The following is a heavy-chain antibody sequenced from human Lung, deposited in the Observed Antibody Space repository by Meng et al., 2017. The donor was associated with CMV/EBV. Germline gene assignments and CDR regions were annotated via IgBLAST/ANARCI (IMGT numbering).Heavy chain of an antibody. D-gene: IGHD3-3*01. CDR1: GFTFNNSP. Sequence: GGSLRLXCAASGFTFNNSPMHWVRQAPGKGLEWVSTISPSGGTTYYADSVKGRFTVSRDNSKNTLYLEMTSLRAEDTAIYYCAKAPSRFLKLLIQGRGWGQGTXVTVSS. J-gene: IGHJ4*02. V-gene: IGHV3-23*01. CDR3: AKAPSRFLKLLIQGRG. CDR2: ISPSGGTT.